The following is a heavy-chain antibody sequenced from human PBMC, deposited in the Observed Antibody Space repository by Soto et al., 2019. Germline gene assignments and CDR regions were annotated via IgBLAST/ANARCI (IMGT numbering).Heavy chain of an antibody. V-gene: IGHV3-48*03. J-gene: IGHJ4*02. D-gene: IGHD6-13*01. CDR3: ARGPEYSSSSYDY. CDR1: GFTFSTYE. Sequence: PGGALRLSCAASGFTFSTYEMNWVRQAPGKGLEWVSYISGRGTTIYYADSVKGRFTISRDNAKNSLYLQMNSLRAEDTAAYYCARGPEYSSSSYDYWGQGTLVTVSS. CDR2: ISGRGTTI.